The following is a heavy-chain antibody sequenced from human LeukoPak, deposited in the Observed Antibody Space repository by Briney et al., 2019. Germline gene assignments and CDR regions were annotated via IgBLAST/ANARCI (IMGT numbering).Heavy chain of an antibody. CDR1: GFTFSSYA. Sequence: GGSLRLSCAASGFTFSSYAMHWVRQAPGKGLEWVAVISYDGSNKYYADSVKGRFTISRDNSKNTLYLQMNSLRTEDTAVYYCAKWGLTKEWLPYYLDYWGQGTLVTVSS. D-gene: IGHD5-12*01. CDR3: AKWGLTKEWLPYYLDY. CDR2: ISYDGSNK. V-gene: IGHV3-30-3*02. J-gene: IGHJ4*02.